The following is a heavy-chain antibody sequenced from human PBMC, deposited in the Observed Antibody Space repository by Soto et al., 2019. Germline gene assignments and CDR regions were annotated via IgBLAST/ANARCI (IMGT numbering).Heavy chain of an antibody. CDR2: IWYDGSNK. CDR3: ARNDFHEDYYYYGMDV. Sequence: VGSLRLSCAASGFTFSSYGMHWVRQAPGKGLEWVAVIWYDGSNKYYADSVKGRFTISRDNSKNTLYLQMNSLRAEDTAVYYCARNDFHEDYYYYGMDVWGQGTTVTGSS. J-gene: IGHJ6*02. CDR1: GFTFSSYG. D-gene: IGHD3-16*01. V-gene: IGHV3-33*01.